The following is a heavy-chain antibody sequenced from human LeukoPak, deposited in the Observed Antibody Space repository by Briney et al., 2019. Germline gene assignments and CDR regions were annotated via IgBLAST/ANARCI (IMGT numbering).Heavy chain of an antibody. CDR1: GFTFSSYS. Sequence: GGSLRLSCAASGFTFSSYSMNWVRQAPGKGLEWVSSISSSSSYIYYADSVKGRSTISRDNAKNSLYLQMNSLRAEDTAVYYCARDPSTVTTTPYYFDYWGQGTLVTVSS. J-gene: IGHJ4*02. CDR2: ISSSSSYI. V-gene: IGHV3-21*04. CDR3: ARDPSTVTTTPYYFDY. D-gene: IGHD4-17*01.